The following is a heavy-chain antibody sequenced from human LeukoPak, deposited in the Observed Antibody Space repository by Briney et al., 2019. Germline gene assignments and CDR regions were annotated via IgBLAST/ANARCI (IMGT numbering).Heavy chain of an antibody. CDR1: GASITSYY. J-gene: IGHJ4*01. CDR3: ARGVGYGDSRHFDR. V-gene: IGHV4-59*01. Sequence: SETLSLTCAVSGASITSYYWSWIRQSPGKGLEWIGYIYNYGSTKYEPSLKSRVTISVDTAKNQFSLNLKSVTAADTAVYYCARGVGYGDSRHFDRWGHGILVTVSS. CDR2: IYNYGST. D-gene: IGHD4-17*01.